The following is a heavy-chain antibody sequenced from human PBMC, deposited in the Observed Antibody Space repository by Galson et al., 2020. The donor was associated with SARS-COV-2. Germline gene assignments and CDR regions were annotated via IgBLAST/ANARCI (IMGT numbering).Heavy chain of an antibody. CDR1: GDRVSSNTAA. V-gene: IGHV6-1*01. CDR3: ARDRDSTGCYPGFDY. CDR2: TYYRAKWYN. J-gene: IGHJ4*02. Sequence: SQTLSLTCAISGDRVSSNTAAWNWIRQSPSRGLEWLGRTYYRAKWYNDYAVSLQSRISINPDTSKNQFSLQLNSVTPEDTAVYYCARDRDSTGCYPGFDYWGQGSLVTVSS. D-gene: IGHD2-2*01.